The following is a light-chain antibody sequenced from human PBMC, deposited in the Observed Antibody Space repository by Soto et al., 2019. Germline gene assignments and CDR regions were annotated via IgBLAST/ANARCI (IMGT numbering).Light chain of an antibody. CDR2: EAS. J-gene: IGKJ1*01. V-gene: IGKV3-11*01. CDR3: QYCQHYDNYSLLT. CDR1: QSISYC. Sequence: EILLTQSPATLSSSPGERASFSCRASQSISYCLACYQQKPDQAPRVLIHEASSRATGERDRFSGCRCRAYGTHTILTLKRLHLDDYECQYCQHYDNYSLLTFGRGTKVDIK.